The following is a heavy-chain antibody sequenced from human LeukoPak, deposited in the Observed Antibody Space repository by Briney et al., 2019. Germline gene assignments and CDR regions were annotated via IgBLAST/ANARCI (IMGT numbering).Heavy chain of an antibody. CDR3: ARDGPYSSSVDY. J-gene: IGHJ4*02. Sequence: GGSLRLSCAASGFTFSSYNMNWVRQAPGKGLEWVSSISSSSYIYYADSVKGRFTISRDNAKNSLYLQMNSLRAEDTAVYYCARDGPYSSSVDYWGQGTLVTVSS. D-gene: IGHD6-6*01. CDR1: GFTFSSYN. V-gene: IGHV3-21*01. CDR2: ISSSSYI.